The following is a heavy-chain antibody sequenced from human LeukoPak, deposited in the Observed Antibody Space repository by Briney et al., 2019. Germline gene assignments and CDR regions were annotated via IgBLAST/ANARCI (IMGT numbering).Heavy chain of an antibody. CDR2: IYYSGST. D-gene: IGHD3-3*01. CDR3: ARRYYDFWSGYPHYFDY. J-gene: IGHJ4*02. Sequence: SETLSLTCTVSGGSISSSSYYWGWIRQPPGKGLEWIGSIYYSGSTYYNPSLKSRVTISVDTSKNQFSLKLSSMTAADTAVYYCARRYYDFWSGYPHYFDYWGQGTLVTVSS. CDR1: GGSISSSSYY. V-gene: IGHV4-39*01.